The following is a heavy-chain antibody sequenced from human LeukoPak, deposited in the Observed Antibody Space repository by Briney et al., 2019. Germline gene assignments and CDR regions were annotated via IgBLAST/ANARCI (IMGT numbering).Heavy chain of an antibody. J-gene: IGHJ4*02. CDR2: IIPIFGTA. V-gene: IGHV1-69*05. Sequence: GASVKVSCKASGGTFSSYAISWVRQAPGQGLEWMGGIIPIFGTANYAQKFQGRVTITTDESTSTAYMELSSLRSEDTAVCYCAGVGDSSGYYFDYWGQGTLVTVSS. D-gene: IGHD3-22*01. CDR1: GGTFSSYA. CDR3: AGVGDSSGYYFDY.